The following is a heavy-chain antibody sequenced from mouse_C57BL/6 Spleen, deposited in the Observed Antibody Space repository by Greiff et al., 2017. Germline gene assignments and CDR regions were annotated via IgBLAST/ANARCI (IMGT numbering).Heavy chain of an antibody. D-gene: IGHD1-1*01. CDR1: GYTFTSYW. V-gene: IGHV1-69*01. CDR3: ARVTTVGDVAWFAY. J-gene: IGHJ3*01. Sequence: QVQLQQPGAELVMPGASVKLSCTASGYTFTSYWMHWVKQRPGQGLEWIGEIDPSDSSTNYNQKFKGKSTLTVDKSSSTAYMQLISLTSEDSAVYDCARVTTVGDVAWFAYWGQGTLVTVSA. CDR2: IDPSDSST.